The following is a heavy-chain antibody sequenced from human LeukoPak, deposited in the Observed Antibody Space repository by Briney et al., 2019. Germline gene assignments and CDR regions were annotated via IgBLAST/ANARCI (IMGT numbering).Heavy chain of an antibody. J-gene: IGHJ4*02. V-gene: IGHV4-4*02. Sequence: PSRPLSLTCGVLGGSISTTNWWTWVRHPPGAGREWIGEIHLSGRTHYNPSLEGRVTMSVDMSENHISLRLTSVTAADKAVYYCAREGGPYRPLDYSGQGTLVTVSS. CDR3: AREGGPYRPLDY. CDR1: GGSISTTNW. CDR2: IHLSGRT.